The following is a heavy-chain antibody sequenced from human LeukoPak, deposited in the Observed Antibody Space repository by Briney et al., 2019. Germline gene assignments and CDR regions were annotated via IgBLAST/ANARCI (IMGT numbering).Heavy chain of an antibody. V-gene: IGHV4-59*08. J-gene: IGHJ3*02. CDR2: IYCSGST. Sequence: PSETLSLTCTVSGGSISSYYWSWIRQPPGKGLEWIGYIYCSGSTNYNPSLKSRVTISVDTSKNQFSLKLSSVTAADTAVYYCARHAFSDDAFDIWGQGTMVTVSS. CDR1: GGSISSYY. CDR3: ARHAFSDDAFDI.